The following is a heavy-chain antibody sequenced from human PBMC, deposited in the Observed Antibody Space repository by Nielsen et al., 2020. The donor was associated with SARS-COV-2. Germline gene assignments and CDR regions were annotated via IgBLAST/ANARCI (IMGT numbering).Heavy chain of an antibody. Sequence: GGSLRLSCAASGFTFSSYGMHWVRQAPGKGLEWVAVISYDGSNKYYADSVKGRFTISRDNSKNTLYLQMNSLRAEDTAVYYCARDSSARFPSDYGMDVWGQGTTVTVSS. J-gene: IGHJ6*02. V-gene: IGHV3-30*03. CDR3: ARDSSARFPSDYGMDV. D-gene: IGHD3-16*01. CDR2: ISYDGSNK. CDR1: GFTFSSYG.